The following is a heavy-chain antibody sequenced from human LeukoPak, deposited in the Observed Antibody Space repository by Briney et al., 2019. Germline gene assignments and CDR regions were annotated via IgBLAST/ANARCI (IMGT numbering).Heavy chain of an antibody. CDR2: ISGSGGST. J-gene: IGHJ4*02. CDR3: AINAFDWLFRDFDY. CDR1: GFTFSSYA. Sequence: PGGSLRLSCAASGFTFSSYAMSWVRQAPGKGLEWVSAISGSGGSTYYADSVKGRFTISRDNAKNSLYLQMNSLRAEDTAVYYCAINAFDWLFRDFDYWGQGTLVTVSS. D-gene: IGHD3-9*01. V-gene: IGHV3-23*01.